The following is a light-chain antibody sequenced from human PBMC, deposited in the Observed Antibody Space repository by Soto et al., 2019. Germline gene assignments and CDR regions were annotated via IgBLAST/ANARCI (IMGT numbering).Light chain of an antibody. Sequence: DIQMTQSPSTLSASVGERVTITCRASQTINTWLAWYQHKPGKAPKLLIYDASTLQTGVPSRFSGYSSRTEFTLTISSLQPDDLATYFCQQYHSFSPEGLTFGGGTKVEL. CDR3: QQYHSFSPEGLT. V-gene: IGKV1-5*01. J-gene: IGKJ4*01. CDR2: DAS. CDR1: QTINTW.